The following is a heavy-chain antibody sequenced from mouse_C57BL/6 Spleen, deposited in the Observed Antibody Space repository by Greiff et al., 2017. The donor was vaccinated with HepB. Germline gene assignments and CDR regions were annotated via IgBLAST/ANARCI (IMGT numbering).Heavy chain of an antibody. V-gene: IGHV1-66*01. CDR1: GYSFTSYY. CDR2: IYPGSGNT. D-gene: IGHD2-3*01. J-gene: IGHJ2*01. CDR3: ARRGLLDYFDY. Sequence: VHLVESGPELVKPGASVKISCKASGYSFTSYYIHWVKQRPGQGLEWIGWIYPGSGNTKYNEKFKGKATLTADTSSSTAYMQLSSLTSEDSAVYYCARRGLLDYFDYWGQGTTLTVSS.